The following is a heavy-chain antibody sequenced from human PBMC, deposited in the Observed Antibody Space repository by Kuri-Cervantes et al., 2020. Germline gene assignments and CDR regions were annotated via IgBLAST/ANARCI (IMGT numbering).Heavy chain of an antibody. CDR1: GFTFDDYA. J-gene: IGHJ4*02. CDR2: ISSGSSYI. D-gene: IGHD3-10*01. Sequence: GESLKISCAASGFTFDDYAMHWVRQAPGKGLGWVSSISSGSSYIYYADSVKGRLTISRDNAKNSLYLQMNSLRAEDTAVYYCAREGSSPNYASGSPIWGQGTLVTVSS. V-gene: IGHV3-21*01. CDR3: AREGSSPNYASGSPI.